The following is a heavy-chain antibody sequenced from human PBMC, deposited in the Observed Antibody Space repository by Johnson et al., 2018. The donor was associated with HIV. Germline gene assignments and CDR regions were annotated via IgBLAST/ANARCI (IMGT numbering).Heavy chain of an antibody. J-gene: IGHJ3*02. D-gene: IGHD5-12*01. CDR1: GFTFSSYA. CDR3: AKDQHGPLVPTVMRDDAFDI. Sequence: QVQLVESGGGVVQPGRSLRLSCAASGFTFSSYAMHWVRQAPGKGLEWVAVIYSGGKTYYADSVKGRFTVSRDNSKNAVYLQMNSLGAGDTAVYYCAKDQHGPLVPTVMRDDAFDIWGQGTMVTVSS. V-gene: IGHV3-NL1*01. CDR2: IYSGGKT.